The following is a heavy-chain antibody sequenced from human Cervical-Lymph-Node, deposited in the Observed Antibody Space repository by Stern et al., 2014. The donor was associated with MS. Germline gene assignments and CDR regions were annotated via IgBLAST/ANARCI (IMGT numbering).Heavy chain of an antibody. D-gene: IGHD4-17*01. J-gene: IGHJ4*02. CDR2: IGGRVGIS. Sequence: EDQLVESGGGLALPGGSLRLSCAASGFTFASYALTWVRRAPGKGLEWVASIGGRVGISYYVDSVKGRFTISRDNYKNAVYLQMNSLRAEDTATYYCAKDIDYGDYGWYYFDYWGQGTPVTVSS. CDR1: GFTFASYA. V-gene: IGHV3-23*04. CDR3: AKDIDYGDYGWYYFDY.